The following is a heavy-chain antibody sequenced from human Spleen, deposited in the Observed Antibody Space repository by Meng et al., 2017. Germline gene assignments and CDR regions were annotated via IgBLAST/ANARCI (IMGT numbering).Heavy chain of an antibody. V-gene: IGHV4-38-2*01. CDR1: GYSISSGYY. Sequence: GSLRLSCAVSGYSISSGYYWGWIRQPPGKGLEWIGSIYHSGSTYYNPSLKSRVTISVDTSKNQFSLKLSSVTAADTAVYYCARIHSGSYGWFDPWGQGTLVTVSS. J-gene: IGHJ5*02. CDR2: IYHSGST. D-gene: IGHD1-26*01. CDR3: ARIHSGSYGWFDP.